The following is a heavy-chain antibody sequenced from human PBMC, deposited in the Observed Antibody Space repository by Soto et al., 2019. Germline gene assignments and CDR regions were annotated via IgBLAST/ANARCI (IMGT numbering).Heavy chain of an antibody. V-gene: IGHV5-51*01. Sequence: PGESLKISCKGSGYSFTSYWIGWVRQMPGKGLEWMGIIYPGDSDTRYSPSFQGQVTISADKSISTAYLQWSSLKASDTAMYYCARQDSGSYSYYYYGMDVWGQGTTVTVPS. D-gene: IGHD1-26*01. CDR1: GYSFTSYW. CDR2: IYPGDSDT. CDR3: ARQDSGSYSYYYYGMDV. J-gene: IGHJ6*02.